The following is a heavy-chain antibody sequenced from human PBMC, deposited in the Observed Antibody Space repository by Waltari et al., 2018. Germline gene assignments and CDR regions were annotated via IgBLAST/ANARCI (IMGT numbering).Heavy chain of an antibody. D-gene: IGHD2-8*01. J-gene: IGHJ4*02. Sequence: EVQLVESGGGLVQPGGSLRLSCAASGFSFSNFGMKWVRQAPGERLEGVSYINSSSSVIFYADSVKGLFIISRDNAKNSLFLQMNSLRDEDTAVYYCLRVIYTNGADFDYWGQGTLVTVSS. CDR2: INSSSSVI. CDR1: GFSFSNFG. V-gene: IGHV3-48*02. CDR3: LRVIYTNGADFDY.